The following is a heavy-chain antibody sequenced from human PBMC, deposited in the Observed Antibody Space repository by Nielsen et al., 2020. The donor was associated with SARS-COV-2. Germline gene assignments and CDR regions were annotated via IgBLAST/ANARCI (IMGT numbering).Heavy chain of an antibody. CDR3: AAEIPAGTAWDV. Sequence: ASVKVSCKASGYTFTSYGISWVRQAPGQGLEWMGWISAYNGNTNYAQKLQGRVTMTTDTSTSTAYMELRSLRSEDTAVYYCAAEIPAGTAWDVWGQGTTVTVSS. CDR2: ISAYNGNT. J-gene: IGHJ6*02. V-gene: IGHV1-18*01. CDR1: GYTFTSYG. D-gene: IGHD6-13*01.